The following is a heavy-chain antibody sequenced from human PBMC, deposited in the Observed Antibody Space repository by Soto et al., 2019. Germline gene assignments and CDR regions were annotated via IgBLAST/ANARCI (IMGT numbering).Heavy chain of an antibody. V-gene: IGHV3-30*18. J-gene: IGHJ4*02. CDR3: AKCHWSGYPYCFDY. CDR2: ISYDGSNK. Sequence: GGSLRLSCAASGFTFSSYGMHWVRQAPGKGLEWVAVISYDGSNKYYADSVKGRFTISRDNSKNTLYLQMNSLRAEDTAVYYCAKCHWSGYPYCFDYWGQGTLVTVSS. D-gene: IGHD3-3*01. CDR1: GFTFSSYG.